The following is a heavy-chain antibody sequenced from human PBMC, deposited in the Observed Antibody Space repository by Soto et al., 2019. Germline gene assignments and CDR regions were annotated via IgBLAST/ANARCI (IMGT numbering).Heavy chain of an antibody. D-gene: IGHD2-21*02. CDR2: IHHSGSI. J-gene: IGHJ6*02. CDR1: GDSISSDDYH. Sequence: SETLSLTCTVSGDSISSDDYHWTWIRQSPGKGLEWIGYIHHSGSILYNPSLKSRVTISVDTSKNQFSLHLTSVTAADTAVYFCAREDDGGDSLDVWGQGTTVTVSS. V-gene: IGHV4-30-4*08. CDR3: AREDDGGDSLDV.